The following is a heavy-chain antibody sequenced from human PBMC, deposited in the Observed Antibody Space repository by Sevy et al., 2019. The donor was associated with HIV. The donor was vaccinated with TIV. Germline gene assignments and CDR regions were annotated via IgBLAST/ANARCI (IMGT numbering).Heavy chain of an antibody. J-gene: IGHJ4*02. CDR2: IWHDGSNT. CDR3: SCGYTYGRDY. D-gene: IGHD5-18*01. V-gene: IGHV3-33*01. CDR1: GLTFSNYS. Sequence: GGSLRLSCAASGLTFSNYSMHWVRQAPGKGLEWVALIWHDGSNTYYADSLKGRFTVSRDNSNNTVYLQMNSLRAEDTGIYYCSCGYTYGRDYWGQGTLVTVSS.